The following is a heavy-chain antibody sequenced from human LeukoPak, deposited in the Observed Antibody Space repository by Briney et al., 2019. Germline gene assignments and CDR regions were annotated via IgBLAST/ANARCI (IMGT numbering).Heavy chain of an antibody. J-gene: IGHJ4*02. CDR3: ARLLRRELYFDY. V-gene: IGHV4-39*01. Sequence: SETLSLTCTVSGGSISSNSYYWGWIRQPPGKGLEWIGSIYYSGSTYYNPSLKSRVTISVDTPKNQFSLKLSSVTAADTAVYYCARLLRRELYFDYWGQGTLVTVSS. D-gene: IGHD1-26*01. CDR2: IYYSGST. CDR1: GGSISSNSYY.